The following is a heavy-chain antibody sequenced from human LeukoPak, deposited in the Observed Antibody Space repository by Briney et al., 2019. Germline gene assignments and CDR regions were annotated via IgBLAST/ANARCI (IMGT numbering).Heavy chain of an antibody. CDR2: IKQDGSEK. Sequence: GGSLRLSCAASGFTFSSYWMSWVRQAPGKGLEWVANIKQDGSEKYYVDTVKGRFTISRDNAKNSLYLQMNSLRAEDTAVYYCASAGYCSSTSCYYYYYYMDVWGKGTTVTVSS. D-gene: IGHD2-2*01. CDR3: ASAGYCSSTSCYYYYYYMDV. CDR1: GFTFSSYW. V-gene: IGHV3-7*01. J-gene: IGHJ6*03.